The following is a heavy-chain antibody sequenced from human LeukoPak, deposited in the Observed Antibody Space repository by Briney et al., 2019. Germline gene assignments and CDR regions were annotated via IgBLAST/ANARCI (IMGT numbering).Heavy chain of an antibody. CDR1: GFTFSSYW. CDR2: INTDGSST. J-gene: IGHJ4*02. CDR3: AKPLRFLEWLLDY. V-gene: IGHV3-74*01. D-gene: IGHD3-3*01. Sequence: GGSLRLSCAASGFTFSSYWMHWVRQAPGKGLVWVSRINTDGSSTSYADSVKGRFTISRDNAKNTLYLQMNSLRAEDTAVYYCAKPLRFLEWLLDYWGQGTLVTVSS.